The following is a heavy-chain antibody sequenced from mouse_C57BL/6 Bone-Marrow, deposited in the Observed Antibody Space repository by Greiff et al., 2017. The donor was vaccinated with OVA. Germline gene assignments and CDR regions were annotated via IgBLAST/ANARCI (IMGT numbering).Heavy chain of an antibody. CDR1: GISITTGNYR. J-gene: IGHJ2*01. CDR3: ARDGDYGFDY. D-gene: IGHD2-4*01. CDR2: ISYSGTI. V-gene: IGHV3-5*01. Sequence: EVQLQESGPGLVKPSQTVFLTCTVTGISITTGNYRWSWLRQFPGNKLEWIGYISYSGTITYNPSLTSRTTITRDTPENQFFLEMNSLTAEDTATYYCARDGDYGFDYWGQGTTLTVSS.